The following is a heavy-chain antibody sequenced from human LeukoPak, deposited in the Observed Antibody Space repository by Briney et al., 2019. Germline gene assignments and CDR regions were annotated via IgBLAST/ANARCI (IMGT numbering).Heavy chain of an antibody. V-gene: IGHV4-39*01. CDR2: INYNEIT. Sequence: SETLSLTCTVSGGSISSSSYYWAWIRQPPGQGLEWIGTINYNEITYCNPSLKSRVTISVDTSKNQFSLKLSSVTAADTAIFYCARMVNAYVAGPLRYFDFWGQGTLVAVSS. CDR1: GGSISSSSYY. CDR3: ARMVNAYVAGPLRYFDF. D-gene: IGHD3-10*01. J-gene: IGHJ4*02.